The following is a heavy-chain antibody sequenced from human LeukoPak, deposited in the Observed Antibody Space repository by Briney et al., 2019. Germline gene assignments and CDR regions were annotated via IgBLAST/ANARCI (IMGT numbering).Heavy chain of an antibody. CDR2: INANSGIT. CDR1: GFAFNVYA. D-gene: IGHD6-19*01. J-gene: IGHJ5*01. V-gene: IGHV3-23*01. CDR3: ARPISGRLAVTADWFHP. Sequence: GGSLRLSCAASGFAFNVYAMSWLRQSPGKGLEWVSTINANSGITSYAGSLRGRFPISRDNSKSTLYLQLSTLRADDTAASSCARPISGRLAVTADWFHPWGQGTLVVASS.